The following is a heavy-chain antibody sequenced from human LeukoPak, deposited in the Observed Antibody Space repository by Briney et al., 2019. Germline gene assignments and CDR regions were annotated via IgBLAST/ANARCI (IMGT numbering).Heavy chain of an antibody. V-gene: IGHV1-18*04. CDR1: GYTFTDYY. CDR3: ARDLTYYDILTGYYIQWGWFDP. D-gene: IGHD3-9*01. CDR2: INAYNGNT. J-gene: IGHJ5*02. Sequence: ASVKDSCKGSGYTFTDYYMHWVRQAPGQGLEWMGWINAYNGNTNYAQKLQGRVTITTATSTSTAYMELRSLRSDDTAVYYCARDLTYYDILTGYYIQWGWFDPWGQGTLVTVSS.